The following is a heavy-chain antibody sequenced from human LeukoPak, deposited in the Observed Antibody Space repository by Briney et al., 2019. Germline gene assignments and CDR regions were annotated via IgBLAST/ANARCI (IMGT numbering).Heavy chain of an antibody. D-gene: IGHD2-8*01. V-gene: IGHV4-4*02. Sequence: SETLSLTCGVSGGSISNNNWWSWVRQPPGQGLEWIGEISLTGLTHYNPSLESRVTVSLGKSKNQLSLNLTSVTAADTAVYYCSRENGAFAPLGYWGRGILVTV. CDR3: SRENGAFAPLGY. CDR1: GGSISNNNW. J-gene: IGHJ4*02. CDR2: ISLTGLT.